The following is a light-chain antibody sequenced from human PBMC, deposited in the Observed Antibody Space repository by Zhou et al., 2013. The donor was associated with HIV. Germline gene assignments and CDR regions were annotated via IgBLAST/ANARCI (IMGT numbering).Light chain of an antibody. CDR2: QVS. CDR1: QGIRSD. Sequence: AIQMSQSPSSLSASVGDRVTITCRASQGIRSDLGWYQQKPGGAPKLLVYQVSTLESRVPSRFSGRGSGAEFHLSIVSLQPDDFATYYCQDYGDSSRTFGRGTRVELK. V-gene: IGKV1D-13*01. CDR3: QDYGDSSRT. J-gene: IGKJ4*02.